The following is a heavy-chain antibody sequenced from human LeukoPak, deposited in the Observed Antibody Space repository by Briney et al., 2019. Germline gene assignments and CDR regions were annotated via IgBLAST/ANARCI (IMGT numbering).Heavy chain of an antibody. J-gene: IGHJ4*02. CDR2: IRRKAHGGTT. CDR1: GFSFGDYA. D-gene: IGHD3-22*01. V-gene: IGHV3-49*04. Sequence: GGSLRLSCTASGFSFGDYAMSWVRQAPGKGVEGVGFIRRKAHGGTTENAASVKGRFTISRDDSKGIAYLQMNSLKTEDTGAYYCTRGRYYDSSAYRYWGQGTLVTVSS. CDR3: TRGRYYDSSAYRY.